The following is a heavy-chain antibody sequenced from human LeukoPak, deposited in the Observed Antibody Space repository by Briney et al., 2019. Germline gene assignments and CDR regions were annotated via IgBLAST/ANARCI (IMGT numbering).Heavy chain of an antibody. D-gene: IGHD3-16*01. Sequence: GGSLRLSCAASGFTFDDYAMHWVRQAPGKGLEWVSGISWNSGSIGYADSVKGRFTISRDNAKNSLYLQMNSLRAEDMALYYCAKVGDGGYFDYWGQGTLVTISS. V-gene: IGHV3-9*03. J-gene: IGHJ4*02. CDR3: AKVGDGGYFDY. CDR1: GFTFDDYA. CDR2: ISWNSGSI.